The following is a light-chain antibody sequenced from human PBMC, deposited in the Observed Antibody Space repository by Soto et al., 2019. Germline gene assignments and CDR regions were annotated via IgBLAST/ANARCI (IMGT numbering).Light chain of an antibody. CDR3: QQCSDWPLFT. Sequence: EIVMTQSPATLSVSPGERVTLSCRASQSVSSSLAWYQHKPGQPPRLLIYGASTRATGIPARFSGSGSGTDFTLNISSLQSEDFAVYFCQQCSDWPLFTFGQGTRLEIK. CDR1: QSVSSS. J-gene: IGKJ5*01. CDR2: GAS. V-gene: IGKV3-15*01.